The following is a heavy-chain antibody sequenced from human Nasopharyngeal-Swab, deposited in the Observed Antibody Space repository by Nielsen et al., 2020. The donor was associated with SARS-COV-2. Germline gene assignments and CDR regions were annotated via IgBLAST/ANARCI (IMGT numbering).Heavy chain of an antibody. CDR3: ARVSGTQSIYYYYGMDV. V-gene: IGHV3-21*01. CDR1: GFTFSSYS. CDR2: ISSSSSYI. J-gene: IGHJ6*02. D-gene: IGHD1-1*01. Sequence: GGSLRLSCAASGFTFSSYSMNWVRQAPGKGLEWVSPISSSSSYIYYADSVKGRFTISRDNAKNSLYLQMNSLRAEDTAVYYCARVSGTQSIYYYYGMDVWGQGTTVTVSS.